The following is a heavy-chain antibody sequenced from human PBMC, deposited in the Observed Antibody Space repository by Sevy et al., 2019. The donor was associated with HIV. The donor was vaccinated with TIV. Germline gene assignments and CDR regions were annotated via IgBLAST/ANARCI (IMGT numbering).Heavy chain of an antibody. CDR1: GFTFSSYW. J-gene: IGHJ4*02. CDR2: IKQDGSEK. V-gene: IGHV3-7*01. Sequence: GGSLRLSCAASGFTFSSYWMSWVRQAPGKGLEWVANIKQDGSEKYYVDSVKGRFTISREKAKNSLYLQMNSLRAEDTAGYYCARDFRYFDYWGQGTLVTVSS. CDR3: ARDFRYFDY. D-gene: IGHD3-9*01.